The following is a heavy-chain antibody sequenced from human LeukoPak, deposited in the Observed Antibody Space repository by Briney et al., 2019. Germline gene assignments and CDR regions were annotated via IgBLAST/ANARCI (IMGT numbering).Heavy chain of an antibody. D-gene: IGHD6-13*01. J-gene: IGHJ1*01. CDR2: IYYSGST. Sequence: TSETLSLTCTVSGASVISYYWSWIRQPPGKGLEWIGYIYYSGSTNYNPSLKSRITISVDTSKNQFSLRLSSVTAADTAVYFCAMGFWYEEYFQHWGQGSLVIVSS. V-gene: IGHV4-59*02. CDR1: GASVISYY. CDR3: AMGFWYEEYFQH.